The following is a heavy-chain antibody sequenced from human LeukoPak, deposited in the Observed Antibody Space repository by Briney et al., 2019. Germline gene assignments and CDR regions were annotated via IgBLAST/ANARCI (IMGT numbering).Heavy chain of an antibody. D-gene: IGHD1-26*01. CDR1: GFTFSSYG. CDR3: AKGLRKLIVGSTEYYFDY. J-gene: IGHJ4*02. CDR2: IRYDGTNK. V-gene: IGHV3-30*02. Sequence: GGSLRLSCAASGFTFSSYGMGWVRQAPGKGLEWVAFIRYDGTNKYYADSVKGRFTISRDNSKNTLYLQMNSLRAEDTAVYYCAKGLRKLIVGSTEYYFDYWGQGTLVTVSS.